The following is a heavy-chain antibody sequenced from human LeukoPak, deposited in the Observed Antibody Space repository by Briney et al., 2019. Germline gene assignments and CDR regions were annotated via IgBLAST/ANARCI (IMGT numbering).Heavy chain of an antibody. CDR2: ISSSSSYI. D-gene: IGHD3-3*01. CDR3: ARGGYDFWSGYYTGDMDV. CDR1: GFTFSSYD. J-gene: IGHJ6*03. Sequence: GRSLRLSCAASGFTFSSYDIHWVRQAPGKGLEWVSSISSSSSYIYYADSVKGRFTISRDNAKNSLYLQMNSLRAEDTAVYYCARGGYDFWSGYYTGDMDVWGKGTTVTVSS. V-gene: IGHV3-21*01.